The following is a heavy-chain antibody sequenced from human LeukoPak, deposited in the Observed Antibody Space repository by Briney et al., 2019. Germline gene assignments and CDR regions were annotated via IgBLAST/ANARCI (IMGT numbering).Heavy chain of an antibody. Sequence: ASVNVSCKVSGYTLTELSMHWVRQAPGKGLEWMGGFDPEDGETIYAQKFQGRVTMTEDTSTDTAYMELSSLRSEDTAVYYCATEPLYSSGWYYFDYWGQGTLVTVSS. J-gene: IGHJ4*02. V-gene: IGHV1-24*01. CDR2: FDPEDGET. CDR3: ATEPLYSSGWYYFDY. D-gene: IGHD6-19*01. CDR1: GYTLTELS.